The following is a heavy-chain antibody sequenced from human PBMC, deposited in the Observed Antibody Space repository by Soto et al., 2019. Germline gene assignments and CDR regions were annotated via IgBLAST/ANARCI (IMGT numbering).Heavy chain of an antibody. CDR3: ARISYPHYYSLDV. CDR2: IDPTDSLT. D-gene: IGHD3-10*01. CDR1: GYTFTSSW. V-gene: IGHV5-10-1*01. Sequence: ESLKISCQVSGYTFTSSWISWVRQRPGKGLEWMGRIDPTDSLTDYSPSFQGHVTMSADRSINTAFLHWSGLTASDTATYYCARISYPHYYSLDVWGLGTAVTVSS. J-gene: IGHJ6*02.